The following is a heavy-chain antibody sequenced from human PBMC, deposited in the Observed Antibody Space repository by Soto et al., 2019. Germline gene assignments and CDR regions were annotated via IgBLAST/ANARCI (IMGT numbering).Heavy chain of an antibody. D-gene: IGHD4-17*01. CDR1: GYTLTELS. Sequence: GASVKVSCKVSGYTLTELSMHWVLQAPGKGLEWMGGFDPEDGETIYAQKFQGRVTMTEDTSTDTAYMELSSLRSEDTAVYYCATAPSPFMTTVVTRYFDYWGQGTLVTVSS. J-gene: IGHJ4*02. V-gene: IGHV1-24*01. CDR2: FDPEDGET. CDR3: ATAPSPFMTTVVTRYFDY.